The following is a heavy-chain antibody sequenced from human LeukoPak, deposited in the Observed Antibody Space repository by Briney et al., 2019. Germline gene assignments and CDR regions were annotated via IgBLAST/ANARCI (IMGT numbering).Heavy chain of an antibody. V-gene: IGHV4-59*01. CDR2: GSYSGST. CDR3: ARAYGSYSFDY. CDR1: GGSISSYY. Sequence: SQTLSLTCTVSGGSISSYYWNCIRQPPGKGLEWIGYGSYSGSTDYNPSLKSRVTISVDTSKNQFSLKLSSVTAADTAVYYCARAYGSYSFDYWGQGTLVTVSS. J-gene: IGHJ4*02. D-gene: IGHD1-26*01.